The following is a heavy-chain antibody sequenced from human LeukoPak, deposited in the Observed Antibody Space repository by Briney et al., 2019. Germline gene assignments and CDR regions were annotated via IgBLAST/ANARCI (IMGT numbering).Heavy chain of an antibody. D-gene: IGHD3-9*01. CDR2: ISSSSSYI. Sequence: GGSLRLSCAASGFTFSSYSMNWVRQAPGKGLEWVSSISSSSSYIYYADSVKGRFTISRDNAKNSLYLQMNSLRAEDTAVYYCARSADVLRYFDWLLRVDYWGQGTLVTVSS. J-gene: IGHJ4*02. CDR3: ARSADVLRYFDWLLRVDY. V-gene: IGHV3-21*01. CDR1: GFTFSSYS.